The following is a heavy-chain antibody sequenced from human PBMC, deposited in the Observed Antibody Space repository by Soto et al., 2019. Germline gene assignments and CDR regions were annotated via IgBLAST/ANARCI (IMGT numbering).Heavy chain of an antibody. V-gene: IGHV3-30-3*01. J-gene: IGHJ3*02. CDR3: ARDVNYGDYFSYAFDM. Sequence: QVQLVESGGGVVQPGRSLRLSCAASGFTFSNYAMHWVRQAPGKGLEWVAVISYDGGSKYYADSVKGRFTISRDNTKNTLYLQMNSLGAEDTAVYYCARDVNYGDYFSYAFDMWGQGTMVTASA. CDR1: GFTFSNYA. CDR2: ISYDGGSK. D-gene: IGHD4-17*01.